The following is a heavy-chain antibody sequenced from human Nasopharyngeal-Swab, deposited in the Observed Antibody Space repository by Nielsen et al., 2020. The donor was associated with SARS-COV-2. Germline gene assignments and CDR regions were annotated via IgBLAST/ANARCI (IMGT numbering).Heavy chain of an antibody. CDR3: ARGGYSSSSGDWYFDL. CDR2: IYYSGST. Sequence: SETLSLTRTVSGGSISSYYWSWIRQPPGKGLEWIGYIYYSGSTNYNPSLKSRVTISVDTSKNQFSLKLSSVTAADTAVYYCARGGYSSSSGDWYFDLWGRGTLVTVSS. J-gene: IGHJ2*01. D-gene: IGHD6-6*01. V-gene: IGHV4-59*13. CDR1: GGSISSYY.